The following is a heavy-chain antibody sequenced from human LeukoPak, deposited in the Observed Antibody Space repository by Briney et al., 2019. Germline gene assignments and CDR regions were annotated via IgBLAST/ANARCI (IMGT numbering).Heavy chain of an antibody. J-gene: IGHJ4*02. CDR1: GGTFSSYA. CDR3: ARDLGGSYRYDY. CDR2: IIPIFGIA. V-gene: IGHV1-69*04. D-gene: IGHD1-26*01. Sequence: SVKVSCKASGGTFSSYAISWVRQAPGQGLEWMGRIIPIFGIANYAQKFQGRVTITADKSTSTAYMELSSLRSEDTDVYYCARDLGGSYRYDYWGQGTLVTVSS.